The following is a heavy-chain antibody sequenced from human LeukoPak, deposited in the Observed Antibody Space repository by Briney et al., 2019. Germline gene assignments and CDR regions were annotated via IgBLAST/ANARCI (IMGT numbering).Heavy chain of an antibody. CDR3: ARRNYYDSSGMIFDY. CDR2: ISYDGSNK. CDR1: GFTFSSYA. D-gene: IGHD3-22*01. J-gene: IGHJ4*02. Sequence: RSLRLSCAASGFTFSSYAMHWVRQAPGKGLEWVAVISYDGSNKYYADSVKGRFTISRDNSKNTLYLQMNSLRAEDTAVYYCARRNYYDSSGMIFDYGGQGTLVTVSS. V-gene: IGHV3-30-3*01.